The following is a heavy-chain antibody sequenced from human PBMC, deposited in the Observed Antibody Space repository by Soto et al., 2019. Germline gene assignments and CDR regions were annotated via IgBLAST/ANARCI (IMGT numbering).Heavy chain of an antibody. V-gene: IGHV3-33*08. CDR1: GFIFSNYD. J-gene: IGHJ5*02. D-gene: IGHD3-10*01. CDR3: ARADVASEFFMPGTRHP. CDR2: MRSDGSNK. Sequence: QVQLVESGGGVVQPGRSLRLYREASGFIFSNYDMYWVRQGPGKGLEWVALMRSDGSNKYYVDAVQGRFTISRDNSRFMLFVHIDSMRAEDPTVYYCARADVASEFFMPGTRHPWGPGNMVAVPS.